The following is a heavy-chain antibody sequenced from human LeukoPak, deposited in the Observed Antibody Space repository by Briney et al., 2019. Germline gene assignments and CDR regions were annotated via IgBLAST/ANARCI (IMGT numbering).Heavy chain of an antibody. Sequence: PGGSLRLSCVASGFTFSSYWLSWVRQAPGEGLEWVANIKEDGSEKYYIDSVKGRFTISRDNAKNSLYLQMNSLRAEDTAVYYCARDLAKAAPGTWINWFDPWGQGTLVTVSS. V-gene: IGHV3-7*05. CDR3: ARDLAKAAPGTWINWFDP. J-gene: IGHJ5*02. CDR2: IKEDGSEK. CDR1: GFTFSSYW. D-gene: IGHD6-13*01.